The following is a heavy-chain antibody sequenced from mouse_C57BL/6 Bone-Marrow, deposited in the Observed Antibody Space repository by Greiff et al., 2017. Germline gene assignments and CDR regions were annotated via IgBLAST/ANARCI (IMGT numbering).Heavy chain of an antibody. D-gene: IGHD1-1*01. J-gene: IGHJ4*01. CDR3: APFYYGSSYNYAMYY. CDR1: GYTFTSYT. V-gene: IGHV1-4*01. CDR2: INPSSGYT. Sequence: QVQLQQSGAELARPGASVKMSCKASGYTFTSYTMHWVKQRPGQGLEWIGYINPSSGYTKYNQKFKDKATLTADKSSSTAYMQLSSLTSEDSAVXYCAPFYYGSSYNYAMYYWGQGTSVTVSS.